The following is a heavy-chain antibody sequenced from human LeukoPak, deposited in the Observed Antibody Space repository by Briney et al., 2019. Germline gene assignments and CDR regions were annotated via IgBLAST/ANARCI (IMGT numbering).Heavy chain of an antibody. J-gene: IGHJ6*03. V-gene: IGHV3-11*04. Sequence: GGSLRLSCAASGFTFSDYYMSWIRQAPGKGLEWVSYISSNGSTIYYADSVKGRFTISRDNAKNSLYLQMNSLRAEDTAVYYCAREVTYYYDSSGYYWHYYMDVWGKGTTVTVSS. CDR1: GFTFSDYY. D-gene: IGHD3-22*01. CDR2: ISSNGSTI. CDR3: AREVTYYYDSSGYYWHYYMDV.